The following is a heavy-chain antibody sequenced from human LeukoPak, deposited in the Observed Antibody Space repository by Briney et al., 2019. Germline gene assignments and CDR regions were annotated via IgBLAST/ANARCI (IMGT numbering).Heavy chain of an antibody. J-gene: IGHJ6*02. D-gene: IGHD2-2*03. V-gene: IGHV3-53*01. CDR2: IYSGGST. CDR1: GFTFSSYA. CDR3: ARDIHDNGMDV. Sequence: GGSLRLSCAASGFTFSSYAMSWVRQAPGKGLEWVSVIYSGGSTYYADSVKGRFTISRDNSKNTLYLQMNSLRAEDTAVYYCARDIHDNGMDVWGQGTTVTVSS.